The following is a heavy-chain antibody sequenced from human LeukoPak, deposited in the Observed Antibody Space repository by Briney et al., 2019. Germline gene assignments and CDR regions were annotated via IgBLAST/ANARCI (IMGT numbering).Heavy chain of an antibody. CDR1: GFTFSRYW. CDR3: AGPRRDLLSAFEI. D-gene: IGHD3-10*01. CDR2: ITSSSSTI. V-gene: IGHV3-48*01. J-gene: IGHJ3*02. Sequence: PGGSLRLSCAASGFTFSRYWMSWVRQAPGKGLEWVSYITSSSSTIYYADSVEGRFTISRDNAKNSLYLQMNSLRAEDTAVYYCAGPRRDLLSAFEIWGQGTMVTVSS.